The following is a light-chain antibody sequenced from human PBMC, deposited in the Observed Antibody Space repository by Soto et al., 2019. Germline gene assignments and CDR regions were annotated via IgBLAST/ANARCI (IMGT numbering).Light chain of an antibody. CDR2: GNS. Sequence: QSVLTQPPSVSGAPGQRVTISCTGSSSNIGAGYDVHWYQQLPGTAPKLLIYGNSNRPSGVPDRFSGSKSGTSASLATTGLQAEDEADYYCQSYDSSLSGSVVFGGGTKVTVL. J-gene: IGLJ2*01. CDR3: QSYDSSLSGSVV. V-gene: IGLV1-40*01. CDR1: SSNIGAGYD.